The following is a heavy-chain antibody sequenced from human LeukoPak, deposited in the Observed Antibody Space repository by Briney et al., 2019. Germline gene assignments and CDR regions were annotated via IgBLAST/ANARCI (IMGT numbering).Heavy chain of an antibody. Sequence: ASVKVSCKASGYTFTCYYMHWVRQAPGQGREWMGRINPNSGGTNYAQKFQGRVTSTRDTSISTAYMGLSRLRSDDTAVYYCASPLQTPYAFDIWGQGTMVTVSS. CDR2: INPNSGGT. CDR3: ASPLQTPYAFDI. V-gene: IGHV1-2*01. CDR1: GYTFTCYY. J-gene: IGHJ3*02. D-gene: IGHD4-11*01.